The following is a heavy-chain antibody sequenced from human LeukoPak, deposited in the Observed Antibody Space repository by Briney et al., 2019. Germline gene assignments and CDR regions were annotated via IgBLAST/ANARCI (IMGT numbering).Heavy chain of an antibody. V-gene: IGHV3-53*04. Sequence: PGGSLRLSCAVSGFSVSRNYMSWVRQAPGKGLEWVSVIYSGGSTYYADSVKGRFTISRHNSKNTLYLQMNSLRAEDTAVYYCAYGYTYGMDVWGQGTTVTVSS. D-gene: IGHD5-24*01. CDR1: GFSVSRNY. J-gene: IGHJ6*02. CDR2: IYSGGST. CDR3: AYGYTYGMDV.